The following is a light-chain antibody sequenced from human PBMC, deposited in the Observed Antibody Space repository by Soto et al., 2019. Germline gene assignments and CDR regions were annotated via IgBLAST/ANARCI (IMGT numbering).Light chain of an antibody. CDR3: QQRSKFLWT. Sequence: EIVLTQSPATLSLSPGERATLYCRASQSVSSYLAWYQQKPGQAPRLLMYDTSNRAPGIPARFSGSGSGTDFTLTISSLEPEDFAVYFCQQRSKFLWTFGQGTKVDI. J-gene: IGKJ1*01. V-gene: IGKV3-11*01. CDR1: QSVSSY. CDR2: DTS.